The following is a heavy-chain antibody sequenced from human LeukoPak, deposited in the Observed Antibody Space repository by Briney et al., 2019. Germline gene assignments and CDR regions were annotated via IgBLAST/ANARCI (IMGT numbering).Heavy chain of an antibody. D-gene: IGHD4-17*01. CDR2: ISGSSSYI. CDR3: ASYPEDLVTTEDDAFDI. J-gene: IGHJ3*02. Sequence: PGGSLRLSCAASGFTFSSYSMNWVRQAPGKGLEWVSSISGSSSYIYYADSVKGRFTISRDNARNSLYLQMNSLRAEDTAVYYCASYPEDLVTTEDDAFDIWGQGTMVTVSS. CDR1: GFTFSSYS. V-gene: IGHV3-21*01.